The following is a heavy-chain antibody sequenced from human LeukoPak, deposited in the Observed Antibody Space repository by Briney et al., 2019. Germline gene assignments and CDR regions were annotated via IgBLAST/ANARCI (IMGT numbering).Heavy chain of an antibody. D-gene: IGHD2-21*02. CDR2: IYYSGST. J-gene: IGHJ4*02. Sequence: PSETLSLTCTVSGGSISSYYWSWIRQPPGKGLEWIGYIYYSGSTNYNPSLKSRVTISVDTSKNQFSLKLSSVTAADTAVYYCARHPNGAYCGDDCNRFDYWGQGTLVTVSS. CDR3: ARHPNGAYCGDDCNRFDY. CDR1: GGSISSYY. V-gene: IGHV4-59*08.